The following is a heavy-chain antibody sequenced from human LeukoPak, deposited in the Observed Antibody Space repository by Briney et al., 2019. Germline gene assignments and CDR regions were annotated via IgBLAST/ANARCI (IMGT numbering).Heavy chain of an antibody. V-gene: IGHV1-8*01. CDR3: ARGTAYSSSSGDYYYYYYMDV. Sequence: GASVKVSCKASGYTFTSYDINWVRQATGQGLEWMGWMNPNSGNTGYAQKFQGRVTMTRNTSISTAYMELSSLRSEDTAVYYCARGTAYSSSSGDYYYYYYMDVWGKGTTVTVSS. CDR2: MNPNSGNT. J-gene: IGHJ6*03. D-gene: IGHD6-6*01. CDR1: GYTFTSYD.